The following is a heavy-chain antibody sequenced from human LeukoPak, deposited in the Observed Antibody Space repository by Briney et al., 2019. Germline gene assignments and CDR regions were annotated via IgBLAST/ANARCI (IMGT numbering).Heavy chain of an antibody. J-gene: IGHJ3*02. CDR2: ISYDGSNK. CDR1: GFTFSSHW. Sequence: PGGSLRLSCAASGFTFSSHWMSWVRQAPGKGLEWVAVISYDGSNKYYADSVKGRFTISRDNSKNTLYLQMNSLRAEDTAVYYCAKQCSPDYSSGWCDAFDIWGQGTMVTVSS. CDR3: AKQCSPDYSSGWCDAFDI. V-gene: IGHV3-30*18. D-gene: IGHD6-19*01.